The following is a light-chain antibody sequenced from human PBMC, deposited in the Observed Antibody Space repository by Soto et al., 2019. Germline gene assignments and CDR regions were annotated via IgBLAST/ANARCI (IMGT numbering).Light chain of an antibody. CDR3: QQYGSSPLLT. V-gene: IGKV3-20*01. Sequence: EIVLTQSPGTLSLSPGERATLSCRASQSVSSSYLAWYQQKPGQAPRLLIYGASSRATGIPDRFSGSGSGTDFTLTISTLEPEDFAVYYCQQYGSSPLLTFGGGTTVEIK. CDR2: GAS. CDR1: QSVSSSY. J-gene: IGKJ4*01.